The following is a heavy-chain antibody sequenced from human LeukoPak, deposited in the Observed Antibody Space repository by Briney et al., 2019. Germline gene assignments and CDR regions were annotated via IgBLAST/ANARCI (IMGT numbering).Heavy chain of an antibody. Sequence: SETLSLTCTVSGGSISGYYWGWIRQPPGKGLEWIGYIFYSGSTNYNPSLKSRVTISVDTSKNQFSLKLSSVTAADTAVYYCARRIVGSGAYYYYYYMDVWGKGTTVTVSS. J-gene: IGHJ6*03. CDR1: GGSISGYY. D-gene: IGHD1-26*01. CDR3: ARRIVGSGAYYYYYYMDV. V-gene: IGHV4-59*01. CDR2: IFYSGST.